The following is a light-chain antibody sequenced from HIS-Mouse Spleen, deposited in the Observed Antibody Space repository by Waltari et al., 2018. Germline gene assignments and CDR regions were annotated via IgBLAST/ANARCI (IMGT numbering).Light chain of an antibody. V-gene: IGLV3-21*03. J-gene: IGLJ2*01. CDR2: DDS. Sequence: SYVLTQPPSVSVAPGKTARITCGGTNLGSKSVHWYPQKPGQAPVLVVYDDSDRAPGIPGRFSGSNSGNTGTLTISRVEAGDEADYYWQVWDSSSDHVVFGGGTKLTVL. CDR3: QVWDSSSDHVV. CDR1: NLGSKS.